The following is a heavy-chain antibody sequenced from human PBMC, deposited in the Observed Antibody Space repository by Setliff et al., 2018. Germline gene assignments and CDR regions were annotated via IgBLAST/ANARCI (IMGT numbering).Heavy chain of an antibody. J-gene: IGHJ4*02. CDR2: IHFSGTT. Sequence: SETLSLTCTVSDGSSSSHYWSWIRQPPGKGLEWIGYIHFSGTTNYNPSLKSRVTLSLDTSKNQFSLKLRSVIAADTAVYYCARGGTYRYFDYWGQGTLVTVSS. V-gene: IGHV4-59*11. CDR1: DGSSSSHY. CDR3: ARGGTYRYFDY.